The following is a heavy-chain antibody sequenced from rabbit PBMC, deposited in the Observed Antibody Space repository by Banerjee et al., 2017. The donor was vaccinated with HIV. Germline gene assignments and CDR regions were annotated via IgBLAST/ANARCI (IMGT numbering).Heavy chain of an antibody. CDR1: GFDFSSYYM. J-gene: IGHJ4*01. CDR2: INTSSGNT. D-gene: IGHD4-1*01. V-gene: IGHV1S45*01. Sequence: QEQLVESGGGLVQPGGSLTLSCKASGFDFSSYYMSWVRQAPGKGLEWIACINTSSGNTVYASWAKGRFTISKTSSTTVTLQMTSLTAADTATYFCARDLAGVVGWNFGLWGPGTLVTVS. CDR3: ARDLAGVVGWNFGL.